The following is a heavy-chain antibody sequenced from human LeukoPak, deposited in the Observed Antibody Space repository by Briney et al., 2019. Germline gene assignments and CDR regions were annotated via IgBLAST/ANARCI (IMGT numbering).Heavy chain of an antibody. J-gene: IGHJ4*02. CDR2: VGSSSGMT. CDR1: GFSFHNFA. V-gene: IGHV3-23*01. D-gene: IGHD6-19*01. CDR3: AKDLQSVYSSGWLHHYFDS. Sequence: GGSLRLSCAASGFSFHNFAMNWVRQAPGKGLEWVATVGSSSGMTNYADSVKGRFTISRDNSNYTLYLQMSSLRVEDTAVYFCAKDLQSVYSSGWLHHYFDSWGPGTLVIVSS.